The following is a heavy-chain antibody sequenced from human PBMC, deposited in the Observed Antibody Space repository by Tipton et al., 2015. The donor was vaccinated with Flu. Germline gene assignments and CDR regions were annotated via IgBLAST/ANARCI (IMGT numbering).Heavy chain of an antibody. CDR1: GFTFSSYE. J-gene: IGHJ4*02. D-gene: IGHD7-27*01. CDR3: ATLTGDDY. V-gene: IGHV3-48*03. Sequence: SLRLSCAASGFTFSSYEMNWVRQAPGKGLEWLSYISSSGSTISYADSVRGRFTTSRDNAKNSLYLQLNSLRAEDTAVYYCATLTGDDYWGQGDLVTVSS. CDR2: ISSSGSTI.